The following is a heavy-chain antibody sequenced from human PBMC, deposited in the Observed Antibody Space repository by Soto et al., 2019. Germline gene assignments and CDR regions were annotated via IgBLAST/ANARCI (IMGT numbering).Heavy chain of an antibody. J-gene: IGHJ4*02. D-gene: IGHD5-12*01. V-gene: IGHV3-43*01. CDR3: AKTYTGYDPYYFDY. CDR2: ISWDVDSA. CDR1: GFTFDDYV. Sequence: EVQLVESGGLVVQPGGSLRLSCAASGFTFDDYVMHWVRQPPGKGLEWVSLISWDVDSADYADSVRGRFTVSRDNSKNSLYLQMSSLRPEDTAFYYCAKTYTGYDPYYFDYWGQGTLVTVSS.